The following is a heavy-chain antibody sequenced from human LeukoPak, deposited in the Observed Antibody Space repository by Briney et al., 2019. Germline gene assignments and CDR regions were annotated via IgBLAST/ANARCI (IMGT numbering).Heavy chain of an antibody. Sequence: QSGGSPRLSCVASGFTFSSYWMHWVRQAPGKGLVWVSRINGDGSRTSYADSVKGRFTISRDNAKNTLYLQMNSLRAEDTAVFYCASAIGRSSTSWTPGYWGQGTLVTVSS. V-gene: IGHV3-74*01. D-gene: IGHD2-2*01. J-gene: IGHJ4*02. CDR2: INGDGSRT. CDR1: GFTFSSYW. CDR3: ASAIGRSSTSWTPGY.